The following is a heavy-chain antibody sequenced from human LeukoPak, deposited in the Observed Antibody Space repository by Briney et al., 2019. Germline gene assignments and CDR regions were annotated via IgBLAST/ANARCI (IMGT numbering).Heavy chain of an antibody. D-gene: IGHD1-26*01. Sequence: PSQTLSLTCTVSSGSISSGSHYWNWIRQPAGKGLEWIGRIYPTGSTNYNPSLTSRVTISVDTSKNQFSLRLTSVTAADTAVYYCARDRDSIVGATEFDFWGQGTLVTVSS. V-gene: IGHV4-61*02. CDR1: SGSISSGSHY. J-gene: IGHJ4*02. CDR3: ARDRDSIVGATEFDF. CDR2: IYPTGST.